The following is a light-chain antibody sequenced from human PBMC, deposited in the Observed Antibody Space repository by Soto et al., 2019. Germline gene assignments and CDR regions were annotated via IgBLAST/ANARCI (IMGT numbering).Light chain of an antibody. Sequence: QLVLTQPPSVSGAPGQRVTISCTGSSSNIGAGYGIHWYQQLPGTAPKLLIYGTSNRPSGVPDRFSGSKSGASGSLAITGLQAEDEADYYCQTCDSSLSVVFGGGTKVTVL. CDR1: SSNIGAGYG. CDR3: QTCDSSLSVV. CDR2: GTS. V-gene: IGLV1-40*01. J-gene: IGLJ2*01.